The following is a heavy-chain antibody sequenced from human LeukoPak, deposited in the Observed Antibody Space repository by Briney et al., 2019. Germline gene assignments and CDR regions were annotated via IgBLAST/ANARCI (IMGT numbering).Heavy chain of an antibody. D-gene: IGHD2-15*01. Sequence: ASVKVSCKASGYTFTSYAMHWVRQAPGQGLEWMGWINAGNGNTKYSQKFQGRVTITRDTSASTAYMELSSLRSEDTAVYYCARGDIVVVVAAPGGLDYWGQGTLVTVSS. CDR1: GYTFTSYA. CDR3: ARGDIVVVVAAPGGLDY. CDR2: INAGNGNT. J-gene: IGHJ4*02. V-gene: IGHV1-3*01.